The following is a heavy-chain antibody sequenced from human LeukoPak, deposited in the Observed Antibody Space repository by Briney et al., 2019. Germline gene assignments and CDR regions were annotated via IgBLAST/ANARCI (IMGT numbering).Heavy chain of an antibody. J-gene: IGHJ4*02. Sequence: PEGSLRLSCAASGFTFSSFWMHWVRQAPGKGLVWVSRINTDGSITNYADSVKGRFTISRDNAKNTLYLQMNSLRAEDTAVYYCASEGSYDSRNSYIPDCWGQGTLVTVSS. V-gene: IGHV3-74*01. CDR3: ASEGSYDSRNSYIPDC. D-gene: IGHD3-10*01. CDR2: INTDGSIT. CDR1: GFTFSSFW.